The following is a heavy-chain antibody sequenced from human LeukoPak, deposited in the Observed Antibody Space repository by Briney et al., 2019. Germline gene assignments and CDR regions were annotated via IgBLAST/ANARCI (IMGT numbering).Heavy chain of an antibody. J-gene: IGHJ3*02. V-gene: IGHV3-48*03. CDR3: ARDGVLLWFGEPASAFDI. CDR2: ISSSGSTL. CDR1: GFTFSSYE. Sequence: GGSLRLSCAASGFTFSSYEMNWVRQAPGKGLEWVSYISSSGSTLYYADSVKGRFTISRDNAKNSLYLQMNSLRAEDTAVYYCARDGVLLWFGEPASAFDIWGQGTMVTVSS. D-gene: IGHD3-10*01.